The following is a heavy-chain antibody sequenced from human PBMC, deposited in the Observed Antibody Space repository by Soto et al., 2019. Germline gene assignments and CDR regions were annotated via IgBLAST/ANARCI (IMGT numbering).Heavy chain of an antibody. Sequence: SETLSLTCDVYSGSFSSGGYSWSWIRQPPGKGLEWIGYIYRSGSTSYNPSLKSRVTISVDRSKNQFSLNLTSVTAADTAVYYCARGGDYEKFDPWGQGTLVTVSS. D-gene: IGHD4-17*01. CDR2: IYRSGST. CDR1: SGSFSSGGYS. V-gene: IGHV4-30-2*01. J-gene: IGHJ5*02. CDR3: ARGGDYEKFDP.